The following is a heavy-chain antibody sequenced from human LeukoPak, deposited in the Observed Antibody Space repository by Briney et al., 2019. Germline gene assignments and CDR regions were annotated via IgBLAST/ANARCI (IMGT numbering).Heavy chain of an antibody. D-gene: IGHD4-17*01. J-gene: IGHJ4*02. CDR2: ISGSGGST. CDR3: AKAPGDYLYYFDY. Sequence: GGTLRLSCAASGFTFSSYGMSWVRQAPGKGLEWVSAISGSGGSTYYADSVKGRSTISRDNSKNTLYLQMNSLRAEDTAVYYCAKAPGDYLYYFDYWGQGTLVTVSS. CDR1: GFTFSSYG. V-gene: IGHV3-23*01.